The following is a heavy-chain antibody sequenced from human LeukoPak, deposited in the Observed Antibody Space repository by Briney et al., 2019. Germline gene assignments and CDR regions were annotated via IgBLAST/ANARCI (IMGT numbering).Heavy chain of an antibody. CDR1: RFTFNSYA. D-gene: IGHD5-12*01. J-gene: IGHJ4*02. CDR2: IGGSNGIT. Sequence: GGSLRLSCAASRFTFNSYAMSWVRQAPGKGLEWVSVIGGSNGITFYVGSVKGRFTISRDNSKDTLYLQLNSLRAEDTAVYYCARNENSGWGYFDYWGQGTLVTVSS. CDR3: ARNENSGWGYFDY. V-gene: IGHV3-23*01.